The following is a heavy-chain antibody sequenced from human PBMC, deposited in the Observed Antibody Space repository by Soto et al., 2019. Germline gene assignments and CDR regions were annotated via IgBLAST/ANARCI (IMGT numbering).Heavy chain of an antibody. D-gene: IGHD3-10*01. CDR1: GFMFDDYA. Sequence: EVQLVESGGGLVQPGRSLRLSCAASGFMFDDYAMHWVRQAPGKGLEWVSGISWNSGSIGYADSVKGRFTISRDNAKNYXYLKMNSLRTEDTALYYCAKDIREGWSGEFRGSDYWGQGTLVTVSS. V-gene: IGHV3-9*01. J-gene: IGHJ4*02. CDR3: AKDIREGWSGEFRGSDY. CDR2: ISWNSGSI.